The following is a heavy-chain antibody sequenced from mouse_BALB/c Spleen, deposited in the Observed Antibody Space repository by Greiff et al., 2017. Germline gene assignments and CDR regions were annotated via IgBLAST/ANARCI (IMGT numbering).Heavy chain of an antibody. CDR3: TRDQGYRYDGAMDY. CDR2: ISYSGST. Sequence: EVKVIESGPGLVKPSQSLSLTCTVTGYSITSDYAWNWIRQFPGNKLEWMGYISYSGSTSYNPSLKSRISITRDTSKNQFFLQLNSVTTEDTAMYYCTRDQGYRYDGAMDYWGQGTSVTVSS. V-gene: IGHV3-2*02. CDR1: GYSITSDYA. J-gene: IGHJ4*01. D-gene: IGHD2-14*01.